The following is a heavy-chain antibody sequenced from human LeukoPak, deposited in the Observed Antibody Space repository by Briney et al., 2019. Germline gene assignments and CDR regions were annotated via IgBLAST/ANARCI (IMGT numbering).Heavy chain of an antibody. CDR3: ARHSYGSGSYSGGWFDP. D-gene: IGHD3-10*01. CDR1: GFTFSSYA. Sequence: PGRSLRLSCAASGFTFSSYAMHWVRQAPGKGLEWVAVISYDGSNKYYADSVKGRFTISRDNSKNTLYLQMNSLRAEDTAVYYCARHSYGSGSYSGGWFDPWGQGTLVTVSS. J-gene: IGHJ5*02. CDR2: ISYDGSNK. V-gene: IGHV3-30*04.